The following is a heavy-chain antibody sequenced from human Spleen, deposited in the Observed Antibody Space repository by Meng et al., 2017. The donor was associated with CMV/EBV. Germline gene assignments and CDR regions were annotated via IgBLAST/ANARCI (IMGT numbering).Heavy chain of an antibody. CDR3: ARGRWSTVTYEVYRYFDL. D-gene: IGHD4-11*01. CDR2: IFKSGRS. CDR1: SNAGSY. J-gene: IGHJ2*01. Sequence: SNAGSYWSWLRQRPGKGPEWLGHIFKSGRSDHDPSLVSRVTISFVDTSENRFSLKLRSVTAADTAVYYCARGRWSTVTYEVYRYFDLWGRGTLVTVSS. V-gene: IGHV4-31*02.